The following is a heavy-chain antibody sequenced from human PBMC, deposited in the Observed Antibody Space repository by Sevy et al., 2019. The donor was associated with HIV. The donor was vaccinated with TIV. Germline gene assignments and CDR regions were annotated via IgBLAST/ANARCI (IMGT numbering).Heavy chain of an antibody. Sequence: SENLSLTCTVSGGSISSYYWSWIRQPPGKGLEWIGYIYYSGSTNYNPSLKSRVTISVDTSKNQFSLKLSSVTAADTAVYYCARQRGVSGIAAAGPFDYWGQGTLVTVSS. V-gene: IGHV4-59*08. J-gene: IGHJ4*02. D-gene: IGHD6-13*01. CDR2: IYYSGST. CDR1: GGSISSYY. CDR3: ARQRGVSGIAAAGPFDY.